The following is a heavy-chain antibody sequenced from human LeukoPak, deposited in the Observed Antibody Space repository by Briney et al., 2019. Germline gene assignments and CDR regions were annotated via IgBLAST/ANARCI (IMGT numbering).Heavy chain of an antibody. J-gene: IGHJ4*02. CDR3: ATDDLDYGAPGN. D-gene: IGHD4/OR15-4a*01. V-gene: IGHV1-46*01. CDR2: INPSGRTT. Sequence: ASVKVSCKASEYTFTSYDFHWVRQAPGQGLEWMGMINPSGRTTTNAEKFQGRVTMTRDTSTSTVHMELSSLRSDDTAIYYCATDDLDYGAPGNWGQGTLVTVSS. CDR1: EYTFTSYD.